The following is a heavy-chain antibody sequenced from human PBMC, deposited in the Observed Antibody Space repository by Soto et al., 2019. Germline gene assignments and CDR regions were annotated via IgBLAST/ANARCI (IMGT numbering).Heavy chain of an antibody. CDR1: GYTFTSYY. J-gene: IGHJ4*02. V-gene: IGHV1-46*03. Sequence: QVQLVQSGAEGKKPGASVKVSCKASGYTFTSYYMHWVRQAPGQGLEWMGIINPSGGGTSYAQKFQGXXTXTXXTSPSTVYMELSSRRSEDTVVYSCVSGSSWYYLDYWGQGTLVTVSS. CDR3: VSGSSWYYLDY. D-gene: IGHD6-13*01. CDR2: INPSGGGT.